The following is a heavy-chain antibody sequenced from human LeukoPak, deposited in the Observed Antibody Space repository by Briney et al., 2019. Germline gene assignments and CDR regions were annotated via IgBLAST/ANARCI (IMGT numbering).Heavy chain of an antibody. J-gene: IGHJ6*03. CDR2: IIPIFGTA. CDR3: AGGGDTAMFQTYYYYYMDV. CDR1: GGTFSSYA. V-gene: IGHV1-69*06. Sequence: SVKVSCKASGGTFSSYAISWVRQAPGQGLEWMGGIIPIFGTANYAQKSQGRVTITADKSTSTAYMELSSLKSEDTAVYYCAGGGDTAMFQTYYYYYMDVWGKGTTVTVSS. D-gene: IGHD5-18*01.